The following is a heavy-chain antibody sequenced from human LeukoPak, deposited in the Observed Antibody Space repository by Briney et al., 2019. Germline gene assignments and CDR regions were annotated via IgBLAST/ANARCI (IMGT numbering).Heavy chain of an antibody. V-gene: IGHV3-21*01. CDR3: ARDWDVVVPAAVAFDY. CDR2: ISSSSSYI. J-gene: IGHJ4*02. D-gene: IGHD2-2*01. Sequence: GGSLRLSCAASGFTFSSYSMNWVRQAPGKGLEWVSSISSSSSYIYYADSVKGRFTISRDNAKNSLYLQMNSLSAEDTAVYYCARDWDVVVPAAVAFDYWGQGTLVTVSS. CDR1: GFTFSSYS.